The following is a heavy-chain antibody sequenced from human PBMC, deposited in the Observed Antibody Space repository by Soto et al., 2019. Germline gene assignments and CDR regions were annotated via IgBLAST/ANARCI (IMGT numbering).Heavy chain of an antibody. J-gene: IGHJ6*02. V-gene: IGHV1-18*01. CDR3: AMVDNYVTPTPQDV. CDR1: GYIFVNYG. D-gene: IGHD3-16*01. Sequence: QVQLVQSGDEVRKPGSSVKVSCKASGYIFVNYGIAWVRQAPGQGLEWMGWISPYSGNTPYASKVQGRITMTTDTSTTTAYMDLGSLTSDDTAVYYWAMVDNYVTPTPQDVWGQGTTVTVSS. CDR2: ISPYSGNT.